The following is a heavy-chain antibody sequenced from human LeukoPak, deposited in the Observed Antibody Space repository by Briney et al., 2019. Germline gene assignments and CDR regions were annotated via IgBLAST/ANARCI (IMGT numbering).Heavy chain of an antibody. CDR3: ARDKKGIASTGGTNWFDP. CDR2: ISYDGSNK. D-gene: IGHD6-13*01. CDR1: GFTFSSYA. J-gene: IGHJ5*02. Sequence: PGRSLRLSCAASGFTFSSYAMHWVRQAPGKGLEWVAVISYDGSNKYYADSVKGRFTISRDNSKNTLYLQMNSLRAEDTAVYYCARDKKGIASTGGTNWFDPWGQGTLVTGSS. V-gene: IGHV3-30*01.